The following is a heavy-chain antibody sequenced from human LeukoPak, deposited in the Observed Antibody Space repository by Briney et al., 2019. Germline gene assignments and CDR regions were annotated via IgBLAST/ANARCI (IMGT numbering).Heavy chain of an antibody. J-gene: IGHJ3*02. CDR3: ARRGMAARSTIGNLHI. V-gene: IGHV4-59*08. CDR2: IFYTGST. CDR1: GDSISSSY. D-gene: IGHD5/OR15-5a*01. Sequence: PSETLSLTCTVSGDSISSSYWSWIRQPPGRGLEWIGYIFYTGSTNYNPSLKSRVTMSLDTSKNQFSLNLNSVTAADTAVYYCARRGMAARSTIGNLHIWGQGTMVSVSS.